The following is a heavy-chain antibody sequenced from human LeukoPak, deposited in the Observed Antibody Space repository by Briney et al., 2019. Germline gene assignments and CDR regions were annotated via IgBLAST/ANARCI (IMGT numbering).Heavy chain of an antibody. CDR3: ARGDYYGSPKVVAA. CDR1: GYTFTTYD. Sequence: ASVTVSCTASGYTFTTYDINWVRQAPGQELEWMGWINPNSGDTNYAQKFQDRVTMTRDTSISTAYIELNLLRSDDTAVYYCARGDYYGSPKVVAAWGQGTLVTVSS. CDR2: INPNSGDT. D-gene: IGHD3-10*01. V-gene: IGHV1-2*02. J-gene: IGHJ5*02.